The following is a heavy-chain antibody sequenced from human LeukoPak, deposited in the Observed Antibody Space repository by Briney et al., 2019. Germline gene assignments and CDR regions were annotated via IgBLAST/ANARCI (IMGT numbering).Heavy chain of an antibody. V-gene: IGHV3-30*02. J-gene: IGHJ3*01. CDR3: ARPRDCGGDCYHYEFDV. CDR1: GFTFSNYG. D-gene: IGHD2-21*02. Sequence: GGSLRLSCAASGFTFSNYGMHWVRQAPDKGLEWVAFIWYDGSSKYYVDSVKGRFTISRDNSKNTLYLQMNNLRAEDTAVYYCARPRDCGGDCYHYEFDVWGQGTKVTVSS. CDR2: IWYDGSSK.